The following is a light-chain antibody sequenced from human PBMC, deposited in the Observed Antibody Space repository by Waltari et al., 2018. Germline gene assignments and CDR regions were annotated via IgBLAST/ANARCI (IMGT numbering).Light chain of an antibody. Sequence: QSSLTHPPSVSGSPGHSITTPCTGTHTDTAAYKYVAWYQQYPGKAPKLMIFDVTSWPSGVSHRFSGSKSGNTASLTISGLQAEDEADYFCAAYTSTNTVIFGGGTKVTVL. CDR2: DVT. J-gene: IGLJ2*01. V-gene: IGLV2-14*01. CDR1: HTDTAAYKY. CDR3: AAYTSTNTVI.